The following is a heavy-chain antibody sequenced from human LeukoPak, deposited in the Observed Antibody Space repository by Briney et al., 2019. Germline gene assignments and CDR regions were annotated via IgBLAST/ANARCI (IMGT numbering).Heavy chain of an antibody. CDR1: GFTLDDYG. D-gene: IGHD3-10*01. J-gene: IGHJ1*01. Sequence: GGSLRLSCAASGFTLDDYGMSWVRQAPGKGLEWVSGINWNGGSTGYADSVKGRFTISRDNAKNSLYLQMNSLRAEDTALYYCARDGGSGSYYNSEYFQHWGQGTLVTVSS. V-gene: IGHV3-20*04. CDR3: ARDGGSGSYYNSEYFQH. CDR2: INWNGGST.